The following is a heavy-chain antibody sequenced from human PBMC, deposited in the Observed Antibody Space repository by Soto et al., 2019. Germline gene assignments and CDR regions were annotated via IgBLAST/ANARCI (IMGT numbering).Heavy chain of an antibody. CDR3: AREITPTTVTMNWFDP. D-gene: IGHD4-17*01. Sequence: QVQLVQPGAEVKKPGASVKVSCKASGYTFTSYGISWVRQAPGQGLEWMGWISAYNGNTNYAQKLQGRVTMTTDTSTSTAYMELRSLRSDDTAVYYCAREITPTTVTMNWFDPWGQGTLVTVSS. V-gene: IGHV1-18*01. CDR2: ISAYNGNT. J-gene: IGHJ5*02. CDR1: GYTFTSYG.